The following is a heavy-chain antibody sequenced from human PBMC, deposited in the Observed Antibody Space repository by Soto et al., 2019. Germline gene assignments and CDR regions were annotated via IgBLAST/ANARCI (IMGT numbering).Heavy chain of an antibody. CDR1: GGSISSGDYY. J-gene: IGHJ6*02. CDR3: ARDIRARYSYGYYSGMDV. D-gene: IGHD5-18*01. V-gene: IGHV4-30-4*01. Sequence: PSETLSLTCTISGGSISSGDYYWSWIRQPPGKGLEWIGYIYYSGSTYYNPSLKSRVTISVDTSKNQFSLKLSSVTAADTAVYYCARDIRARYSYGYYSGMDVWGQGTTVTLP. CDR2: IYYSGST.